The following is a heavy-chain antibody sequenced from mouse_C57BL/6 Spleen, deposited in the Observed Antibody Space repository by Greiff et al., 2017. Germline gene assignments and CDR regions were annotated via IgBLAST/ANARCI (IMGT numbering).Heavy chain of an antibody. CDR2: INPNNGGT. V-gene: IGHV1-26*01. CDR3: ARRGAYLDY. J-gene: IGHJ2*01. Sequence: VQLQQSGPELVKPGASVKISCKASGYTFTDYYMNWVKQSHGKSLEWIGDINPNNGGTSYNQKFKGKATLTVDKSSSTAYMELRSLTSEDSAVYYCARRGAYLDYWGQGTTLTVSS. CDR1: GYTFTDYY.